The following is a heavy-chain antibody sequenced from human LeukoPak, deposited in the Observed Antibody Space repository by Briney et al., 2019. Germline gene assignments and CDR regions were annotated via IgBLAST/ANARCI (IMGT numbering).Heavy chain of an antibody. D-gene: IGHD6-6*01. J-gene: IGHJ6*03. CDR3: AKDGGGSSSGYYMDV. CDR1: GFTFDDYA. V-gene: IGHV3-9*03. CDR2: ISWNSGSI. Sequence: PGRSLRLSCAASGFTFDDYAMHWVRQAPGKGLEWVSGISWNSGSIGYADSVKGRFTISRDNAKNSLYLQMNSQRAEDMALYYCAKDGGGSSSGYYMDVWGKGTTVTVSS.